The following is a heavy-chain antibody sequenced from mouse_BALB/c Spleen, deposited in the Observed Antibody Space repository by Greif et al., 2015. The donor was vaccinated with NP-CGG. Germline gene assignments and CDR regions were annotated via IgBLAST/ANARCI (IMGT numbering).Heavy chain of an antibody. J-gene: IGHJ1*01. CDR1: GFNIKDTY. D-gene: IGHD1-1*01. CDR2: IDPANGTT. CDR3: GRAGYYGSSYWYFDV. V-gene: IGHV14-3*02. Sequence: VPLPPSGAELVKPGASVQLSCTASGFNIKDTYMHWVKQRPEQGLEWLGRIDPANGTTQYDPKFQGKATIPAATSSNTAVLQGSSLTAAYTAGFYGGRAGYYGSSYWYFDVWGAGTTVTASS.